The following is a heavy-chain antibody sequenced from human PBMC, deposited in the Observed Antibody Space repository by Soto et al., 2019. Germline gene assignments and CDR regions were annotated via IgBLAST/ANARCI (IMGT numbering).Heavy chain of an antibody. CDR2: IYYSGST. CDR1: GVSISSSGYY. J-gene: IGHJ4*02. Sequence: SETLSLTCSVSGVSISSSGYYWSWIRQHPGKALEWIGYIYYSGSTYYNPSLQGRLTISLDTSRNQFSLKLSSVTAADTAVYYCARSDGRYWGQGTLVTVSS. CDR3: ARSDGRY. V-gene: IGHV4-31*03.